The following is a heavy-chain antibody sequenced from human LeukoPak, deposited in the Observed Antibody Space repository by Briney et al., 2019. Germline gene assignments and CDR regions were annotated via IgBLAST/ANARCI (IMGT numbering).Heavy chain of an antibody. CDR2: MNPSSGNT. CDR3: ARGAGKYCSGGSCYDRSWFDP. Sequence: RASVKVSCKASGYTFTSYDINWVRQATGQGLEGMRWMNPSSGNTGYAQKFQGRVTITRNTSISTAYMELSSLRSEDTAVYYCARGAGKYCSGGSCYDRSWFDPWGQGTLVTVSS. D-gene: IGHD2-15*01. J-gene: IGHJ5*02. CDR1: GYTFTSYD. V-gene: IGHV1-8*03.